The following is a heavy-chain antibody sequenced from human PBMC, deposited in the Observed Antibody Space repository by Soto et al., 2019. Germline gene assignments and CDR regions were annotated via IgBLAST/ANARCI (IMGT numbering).Heavy chain of an antibody. V-gene: IGHV3-73*01. CDR3: VKHQVSLVRGISPFDY. CDR1: GFTFSGSA. D-gene: IGHD3-10*01. CDR2: IRSKANSYAT. Sequence: PGGSLRLSCAASGFTFSGSAMHWVRQASGKGLEWVGRIRSKANSYATAYAASVKGRFTISRDDSKNTVYLQMNSLRAEDTAVYYCVKHQVSLVRGISPFDYWGQGALVTVSS. J-gene: IGHJ4*02.